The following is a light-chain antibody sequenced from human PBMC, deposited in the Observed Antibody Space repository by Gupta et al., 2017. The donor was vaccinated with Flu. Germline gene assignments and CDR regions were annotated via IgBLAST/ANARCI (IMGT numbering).Light chain of an antibody. J-gene: IGLJ2*01. V-gene: IGLV2-11*01. CDR2: DVS. Sequence: QSALTQPRSVSGSPGQSVTISCAGTYSDVGAYNYVSWYQKHPGQAPRLIISDVSKRPSGVPDRFSGSKSGDTAFLTISGLQAEDEADYYCCSYAGSYTFVLFGGGTKLTVL. CDR1: YSDVGAYNY. CDR3: CSYAGSYTFVL.